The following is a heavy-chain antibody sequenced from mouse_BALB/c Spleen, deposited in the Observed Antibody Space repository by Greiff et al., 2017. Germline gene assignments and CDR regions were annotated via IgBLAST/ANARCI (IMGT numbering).Heavy chain of an antibody. Sequence: EVKLMESGPGLVKPSQSLSLTCTVTGYSITSDYAWNWIRQFPGNKLEWMGYISYSGSTSYNPSLKSRISITRDTSKNQFFLQLNSVTTEDTATYYCATLPITTVVNGFAYWGQGTLVTVSA. CDR3: ATLPITTVVNGFAY. J-gene: IGHJ3*01. D-gene: IGHD1-1*01. CDR1: GYSITSDYA. V-gene: IGHV3-2*02. CDR2: ISYSGST.